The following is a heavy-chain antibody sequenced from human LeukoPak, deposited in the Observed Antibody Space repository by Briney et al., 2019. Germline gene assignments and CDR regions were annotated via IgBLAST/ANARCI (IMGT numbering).Heavy chain of an antibody. CDR3: ARAGYGSGSLYNWFDP. J-gene: IGHJ5*02. V-gene: IGHV4-34*01. D-gene: IGHD3-10*01. CDR1: GESFSGYS. Sequence: SETLSLTCVVYGESFSGYSWSWIRQPPGKGLEWIGEINQRRNTNYNPSLKSRVTISIDTSKNQFSLKLSSVTAADTAVYYCARAGYGSGSLYNWFDPWGQGTLVTVSS. CDR2: INQRRNT.